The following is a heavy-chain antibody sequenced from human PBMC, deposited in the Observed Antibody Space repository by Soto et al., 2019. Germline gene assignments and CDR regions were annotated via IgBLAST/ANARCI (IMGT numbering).Heavy chain of an antibody. Sequence: SETLSVTCTVSGGSITSGGYFWDWIRQPPGKGLEWIGTVHSTGGTYYSPSLRSRVTISVDTSKNLFSLKMTSASATDTAVYFCAKREDSSRFGGLDILRQGTAVTVSS. CDR2: VHSTGGT. V-gene: IGHV4-39*01. J-gene: IGHJ6*02. CDR1: GGSITSGGYF. CDR3: AKREDSSRFGGLDI. D-gene: IGHD3-3*01.